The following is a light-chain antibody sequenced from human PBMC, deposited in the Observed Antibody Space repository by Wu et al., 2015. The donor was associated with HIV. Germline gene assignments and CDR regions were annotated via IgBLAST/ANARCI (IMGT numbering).Light chain of an antibody. CDR2: DAS. Sequence: AIQLTQSPSSLSASIGDRVIITCRASQGIGSALAWFQQKPGKAPKLLIFDASYLESGVPSRFSGSGSGTDFTLTISSLQPEDVATYYCHQSKSYPLTFGGGTKV. V-gene: IGKV1-13*02. CDR3: HQSKSYPLT. J-gene: IGKJ4*01. CDR1: QGIGSA.